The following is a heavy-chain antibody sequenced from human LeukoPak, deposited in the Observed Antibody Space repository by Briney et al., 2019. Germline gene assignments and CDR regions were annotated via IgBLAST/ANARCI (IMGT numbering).Heavy chain of an antibody. J-gene: IGHJ4*02. CDR3: TTSTEDIVVVTASY. V-gene: IGHV3-49*03. CDR2: IRSKAYGGTT. D-gene: IGHD2-21*02. Sequence: GGSLRLSCTAFGFTFGDYAMSWFRQAPGKGLEWVGFIRSKAYGGTTEYAASVKGRFTISRDDSKSIAYLQMNSLKTKDTAVYYCTTSTEDIVVVTASYWGQGTLVTVSS. CDR1: GFTFGDYA.